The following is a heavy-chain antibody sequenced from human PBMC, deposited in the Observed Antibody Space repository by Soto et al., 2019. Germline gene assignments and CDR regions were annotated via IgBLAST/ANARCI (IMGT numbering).Heavy chain of an antibody. V-gene: IGHV1-8*02. Sequence: QVQLVQSGAEVKKPGASVKFSCKASGYLFPSYNINWVRQAAGHGLDWMGWVNPDRGHTVYAQKFQGRDTMTRDTSIGTAHMELRSLTPEDTAVYDCSTSAPVSNAALESLYYRDGWGKGSAVPVSS. CDR3: STSAPVSNAALESLYYRDG. CDR1: GYLFPSYN. J-gene: IGHJ6*03. D-gene: IGHD4-4*01. CDR2: VNPDRGHT.